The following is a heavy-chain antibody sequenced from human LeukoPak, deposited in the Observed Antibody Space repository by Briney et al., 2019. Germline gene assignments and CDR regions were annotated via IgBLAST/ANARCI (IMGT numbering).Heavy chain of an antibody. CDR1: GGSISSYY. CDR3: ARERRGVAAATDRSFDY. J-gene: IGHJ4*02. D-gene: IGHD2-15*01. CDR2: IYYSGST. Sequence: SETLSLTGTVSGGSISSYYWNWIRQPPGKGLERIGYIYYSGSTNYNPSLKSRVTISVDTSKNQFSLKLRSVTAADTAVYFCARERRGVAAATDRSFDYWGQGTLVTVSS. V-gene: IGHV4-59*01.